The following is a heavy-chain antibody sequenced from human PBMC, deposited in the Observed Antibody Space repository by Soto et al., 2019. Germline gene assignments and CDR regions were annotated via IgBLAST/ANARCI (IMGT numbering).Heavy chain of an antibody. CDR3: ARDYDFWSGSYGMDV. CDR1: GYTFTSYY. J-gene: IGHJ6*02. V-gene: IGHV1-46*01. CDR2: INPSGGST. Sequence: GASVKVSCKASGYTFTSYYMHWVRQAPGQGLEWMGIINPSGGSTSYAQKFQGRVTMTRDTSTSTVYMELSSLRSEDTAVYCCARDYDFWSGSYGMDVWGQGTTVTVSS. D-gene: IGHD3-3*01.